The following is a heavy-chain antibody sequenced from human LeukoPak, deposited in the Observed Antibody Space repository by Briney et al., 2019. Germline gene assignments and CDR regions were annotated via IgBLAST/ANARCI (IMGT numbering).Heavy chain of an antibody. CDR1: GYTFTSYY. D-gene: IGHD6-19*01. J-gene: IGHJ5*02. V-gene: IGHV1-18*04. CDR3: ARGAIVAVAGNWFDP. Sequence: ASVKVSCKASGYTFTSYYMHWVRQAPGQGLEWMGWISAYNGNTNYAQKLQGRVTMTTDTSTSTAYMELRSLRSEDTAVYYCARGAIVAVAGNWFDPWGQGTLVTVSS. CDR2: ISAYNGNT.